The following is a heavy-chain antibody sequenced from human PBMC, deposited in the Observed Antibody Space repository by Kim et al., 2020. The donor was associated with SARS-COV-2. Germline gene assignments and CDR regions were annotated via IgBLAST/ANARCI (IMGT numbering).Heavy chain of an antibody. CDR3: ESASYYGSGSDKYFQH. D-gene: IGHD3-10*01. CDR2: FSSSSSYT. CDR1: GFTFSDYY. Sequence: GGSLRLSCAASGFTFSDYYMSWIRQAPGKGLEWVSYFSSSSSYTNYADSVKGRFIISRNNAKISPYLQMNSLRDEDTAEYYCESASYYGSGSDKYFQHWG. J-gene: IGHJ1*01. V-gene: IGHV3-11*03.